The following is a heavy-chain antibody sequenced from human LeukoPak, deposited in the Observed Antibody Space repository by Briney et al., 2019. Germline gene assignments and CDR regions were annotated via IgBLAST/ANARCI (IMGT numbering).Heavy chain of an antibody. CDR1: GGSISSYY. Sequence: PSETPSLTCTVSGGSISSYYWSWIRQPPGKGLEWIGYIYYSGSTNYNPSLKSRVTISVDTSKNQFSLKLSSVTAADTAVYYCARHYGDYFDYWGQGTLVTVSS. CDR3: ARHYGDYFDY. CDR2: IYYSGST. J-gene: IGHJ4*02. D-gene: IGHD4-17*01. V-gene: IGHV4-59*01.